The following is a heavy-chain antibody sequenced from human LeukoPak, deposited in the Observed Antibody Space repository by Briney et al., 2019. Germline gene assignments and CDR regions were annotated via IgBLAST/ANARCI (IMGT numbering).Heavy chain of an antibody. V-gene: IGHV4-59*12. CDR3: ASVGFDGSCFN. D-gene: IGHD2-15*01. CDR2: IYYSGST. Sequence: SETLSLTCTVSGGSISSYYSSWIRQPPGKGPEGIGYIYYSGSTTYNPSLNRPVTISLDTSTNPSSLKLRAVTTPRTPRYYSASVGFDGSCFNWGQGTLVTVSS. CDR1: GGSISSYY. J-gene: IGHJ4*02.